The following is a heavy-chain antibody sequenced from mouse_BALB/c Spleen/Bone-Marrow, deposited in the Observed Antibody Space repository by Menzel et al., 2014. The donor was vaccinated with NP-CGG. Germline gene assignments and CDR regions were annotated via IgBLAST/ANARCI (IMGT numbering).Heavy chain of an antibody. CDR2: INPYNGDT. J-gene: IGHJ2*01. Sequence: VQLTQSGPELVKPGASMKISCKASGYSFTGYTMNWVKQSHGKSLEWIGRINPYNGDTFYNQKFKGKATLTVDKSSSTAHMELRSLASEDSAVYYCAKSGYYGSSYFDYWGQGTTLTVSS. CDR1: GYSFTGYT. CDR3: AKSGYYGSSYFDY. D-gene: IGHD1-1*01. V-gene: IGHV1-20*02.